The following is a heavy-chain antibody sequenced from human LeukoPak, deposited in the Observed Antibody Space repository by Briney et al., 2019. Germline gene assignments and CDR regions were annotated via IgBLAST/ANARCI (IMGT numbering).Heavy chain of an antibody. CDR1: GGSISSYY. CDR2: VSYSGST. V-gene: IGHV4-59*01. Sequence: SETLSLTCTVYGGSISSYYWSWVRQPPGKGLEWIGYVSYSGSTDYNPSLKSRVIISIDTSKNQFSLRLSSVTAADTAVYHCARENDRYGRIDYWGQGTQVTVSS. CDR3: ARENDRYGRIDY. D-gene: IGHD5-18*01. J-gene: IGHJ4*02.